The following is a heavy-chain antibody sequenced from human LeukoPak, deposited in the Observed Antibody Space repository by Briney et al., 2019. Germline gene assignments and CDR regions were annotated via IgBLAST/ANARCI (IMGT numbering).Heavy chain of an antibody. D-gene: IGHD2-8*01. CDR1: GFTFSSYA. V-gene: IGHV3-30*04. CDR3: ARDLAPYLYYYYGMDV. Sequence: GGSLRLSCAASGFTFSSYAMHWVRLAPGKGLEWVAVISYDGSNKYYADSVKGRFTISRDNSKNTLYLQMNSLRAEDTAVYYCARDLAPYLYYYYGMDVWGQGTTVTVSS. CDR2: ISYDGSNK. J-gene: IGHJ6*02.